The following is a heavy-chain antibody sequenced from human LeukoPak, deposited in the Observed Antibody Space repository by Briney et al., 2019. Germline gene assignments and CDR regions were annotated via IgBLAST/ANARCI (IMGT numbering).Heavy chain of an antibody. V-gene: IGHV3-30*18. D-gene: IGHD3-9*01. J-gene: IGHJ5*01. Sequence: GRSRRLSCVASGVTFSRFAMHWVRKAPGKGPEWVSLISSDATNKYYADSVKGRFTISRDNSRNTLYLQMNSLRAEDTAVYYCAKLGQIRHFDFVNWFDSWGQGTLVIVSS. CDR2: ISSDATNK. CDR1: GVTFSRFA. CDR3: AKLGQIRHFDFVNWFDS.